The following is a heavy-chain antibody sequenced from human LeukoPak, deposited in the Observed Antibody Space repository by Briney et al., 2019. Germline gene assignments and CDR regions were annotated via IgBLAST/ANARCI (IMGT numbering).Heavy chain of an antibody. J-gene: IGHJ4*02. V-gene: IGHV3-30*04. Sequence: PGGSLRLSCAASGFTFSSYAMHWVRQAPGKGLEWVAVISYDGRNKYYTDSVKGRFPISRDNSKNTLFLQMNSLRREDTAVYYCAKVTRAYCGGDCSRPGDYWGQGTLVTVSS. D-gene: IGHD2-21*02. CDR2: ISYDGRNK. CDR1: GFTFSSYA. CDR3: AKVTRAYCGGDCSRPGDY.